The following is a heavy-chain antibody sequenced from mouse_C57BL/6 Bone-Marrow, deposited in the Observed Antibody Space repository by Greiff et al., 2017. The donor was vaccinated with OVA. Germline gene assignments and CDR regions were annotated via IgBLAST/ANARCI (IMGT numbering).Heavy chain of an antibody. V-gene: IGHV1-50*01. Sequence: QVQLQQPGAELVKPGASVKLSCKASGYTFTSYWMQWVKQRPGQGLEWIGEIDPSDSYTNYNQKFKGKATLTVDTSSSTAYMQLSSLTSEDSAVYYCARGPSLYYGNPYPCAYWGQGTLVTVSA. D-gene: IGHD2-1*01. CDR2: IDPSDSYT. J-gene: IGHJ3*01. CDR3: ARGPSLYYGNPYPCAY. CDR1: GYTFTSYW.